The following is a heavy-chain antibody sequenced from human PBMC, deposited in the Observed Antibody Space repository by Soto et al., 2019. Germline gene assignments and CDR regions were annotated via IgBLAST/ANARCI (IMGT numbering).Heavy chain of an antibody. D-gene: IGHD3-3*02. V-gene: IGHV3-64D*06. CDR2: ISRNGEIT. CDR3: LKGGYIFASSAFDI. CDR1: GLILSSNT. Sequence: GGPLRLSFSASGLILSSNTMYWVAQAPGKGLKYVSAISRNGEITYATDSATGRSTISRGNSKKTPNLQMRSLRPEAPADYNVLKGGYIFASSAFDIWGRGTMVTVSS. J-gene: IGHJ3*02.